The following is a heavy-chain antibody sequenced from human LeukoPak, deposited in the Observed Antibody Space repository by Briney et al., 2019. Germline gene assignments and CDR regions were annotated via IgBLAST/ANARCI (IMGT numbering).Heavy chain of an antibody. CDR1: GYTFTSYG. D-gene: IGHD1-26*01. CDR2: ISAYNGNT. V-gene: IGHV1-18*01. J-gene: IGHJ4*02. CDR3: ASFSSGSNMVVDY. Sequence: ASVKVSCKASGYTFTSYGISWVRQAPGQGLEWMGWISAYNGNTNYAQKLQGRVTMTEDTSTDTAYMELSSLRSEDTAVYYCASFSSGSNMVVDYWGQGTLVTVSS.